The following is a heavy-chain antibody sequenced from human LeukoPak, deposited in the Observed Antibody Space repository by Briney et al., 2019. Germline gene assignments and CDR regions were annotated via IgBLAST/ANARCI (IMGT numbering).Heavy chain of an antibody. CDR3: AKDRSGYDYYGQFYFDF. Sequence: GGSLRLSCVASGFTFSSYAMSWVRQAPGKGLEWVSGISGSGGSTYYADSVKGRFTISRDSSKNTLYLQMNSLRAEDTAVYYCAKDRSGYDYYGQFYFDFWGQGTLVTVSS. V-gene: IGHV3-23*01. CDR1: GFTFSSYA. CDR2: ISGSGGST. D-gene: IGHD5-12*01. J-gene: IGHJ4*02.